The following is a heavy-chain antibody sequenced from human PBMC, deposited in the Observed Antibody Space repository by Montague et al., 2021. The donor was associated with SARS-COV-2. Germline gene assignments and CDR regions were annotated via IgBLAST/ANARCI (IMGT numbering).Heavy chain of an antibody. J-gene: IGHJ5*02. CDR3: ARHLVDWFIVVVPSWFDP. CDR2: IYYSGST. CDR1: GGSISSSSYY. Sequence: SETLSLTCTVSGGSISSSSYYWGWIRKPPGKGLEWIGNIYYSGSTYYNPSLKSRVTISADTSKNQFSLKLRSVTAADTAVYYCARHLVDWFIVVVPSWFDPWGQGTLVTVSS. D-gene: IGHD2-2*01. V-gene: IGHV4-39*01.